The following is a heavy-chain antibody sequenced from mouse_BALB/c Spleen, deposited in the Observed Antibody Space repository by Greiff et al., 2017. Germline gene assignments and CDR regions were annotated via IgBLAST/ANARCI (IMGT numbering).Heavy chain of an antibody. Sequence: VKLQQPGAELVKPGASVKMSCKASGYTFTSYWMHWVKQRPGQGLEWIGVIDPSDSYTSYNQKFKGKATLTVDTSSSTAYMQLSSLTSEDSAVYYCTRETTAFDYWGQGTTLTVSS. CDR1: GYTFTSYW. D-gene: IGHD1-2*01. V-gene: IGHV1S127*01. CDR3: TRETTAFDY. J-gene: IGHJ2*01. CDR2: IDPSDSYT.